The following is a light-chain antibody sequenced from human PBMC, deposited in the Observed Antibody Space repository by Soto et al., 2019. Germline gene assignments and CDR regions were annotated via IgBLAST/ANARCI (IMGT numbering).Light chain of an antibody. CDR1: SSNIGNYY. CDR2: END. J-gene: IGLJ1*01. V-gene: IGLV1-51*02. Sequence: QSVLTQPPSVSAAPGQKVTMSCPGGSSNIGNYYVSWHQQLPGTAPKLLIYENDKRPSGIPDRFSGSKSGTSATLGITGLQTGDEADYYCGTWDSSLSIFVFGTGTQLTVL. CDR3: GTWDSSLSIFV.